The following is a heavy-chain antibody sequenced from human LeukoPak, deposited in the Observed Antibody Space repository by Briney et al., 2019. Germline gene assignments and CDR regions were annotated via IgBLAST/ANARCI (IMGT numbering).Heavy chain of an antibody. CDR3: ASIYTSAFDY. CDR1: GGSFSGYY. Sequence: SETLSLTCAVYGGSFSGYYWSWIRQPPGKGLEWIGEINHSGSTNYNPSLKSRVTISVDTSKNQFSLKLSPVTAADTAVYYCASIYTSAFDYWGQGTLVTVSS. J-gene: IGHJ4*02. V-gene: IGHV4-34*01. CDR2: INHSGST. D-gene: IGHD2-2*02.